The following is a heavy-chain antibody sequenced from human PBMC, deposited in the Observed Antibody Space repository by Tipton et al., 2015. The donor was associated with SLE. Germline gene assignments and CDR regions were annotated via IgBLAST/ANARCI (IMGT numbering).Heavy chain of an antibody. CDR1: GGSISSHY. CDR2: VHYSGSI. V-gene: IGHV4-59*08. J-gene: IGHJ5*02. CDR3: ARLPSGFPNWFDP. Sequence: TLSLTCTVSGGSISSHYWSWIRQPPGKGLEWIGYVHYSGSINYNPSLKSRVTISVDTSKNQFSLKLSSVTAADTAVYYCARLPSGFPNWFDPWGQGTLVTVSS. D-gene: IGHD3-10*01.